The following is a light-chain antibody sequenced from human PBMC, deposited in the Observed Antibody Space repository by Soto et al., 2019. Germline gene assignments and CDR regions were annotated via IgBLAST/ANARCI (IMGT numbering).Light chain of an antibody. V-gene: IGLV2-14*01. J-gene: IGLJ3*02. Sequence: QSALTQPASVSGSPGQSITISCTGTSSYVGGYNYVSWYQQYPGKAPKLMIYEVSNLPSGVSNRFSGSKSGNTASLTISGLQDEDEADYYCSSFTSSTTRVFGGGTKLTVL. CDR2: EVS. CDR1: SSYVGGYNY. CDR3: SSFTSSTTRV.